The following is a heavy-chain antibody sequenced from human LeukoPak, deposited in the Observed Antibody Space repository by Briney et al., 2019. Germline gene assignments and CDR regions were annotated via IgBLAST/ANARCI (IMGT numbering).Heavy chain of an antibody. CDR3: ARGRQLHLGELFPFAEFFQP. J-gene: IGHJ1*01. CDR1: GYTFTGQY. Sequence: ASVTVSCKTSGYTFTGQYLHWVRQAPGQGLEWMGWINPNSGGTKSAQKFQGRVIMTRDTSISTAYMELRSPSSDDTAVYYCARGRQLHLGELFPFAEFFQPWGQGTLVTVFS. D-gene: IGHD3-16*01. CDR2: INPNSGGT. V-gene: IGHV1-2*02.